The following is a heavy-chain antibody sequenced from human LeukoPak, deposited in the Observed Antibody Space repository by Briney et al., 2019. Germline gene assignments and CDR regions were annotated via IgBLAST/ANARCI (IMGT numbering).Heavy chain of an antibody. CDR2: IYYSGST. CDR1: GGSISSSSYY. CDR3: ARGGPPGYYYDYYMDV. J-gene: IGHJ6*03. V-gene: IGHV4-39*07. Sequence: SETLSLTCTVSGGSISSSSYYWGWIRQPPGKGLEWIGSIYYSGSTNFNPSLKSRVTISVDTYKNQFSLKMSSMTAADTAVYFCARGGPPGYYYDYYMDVWGKGTTVTISS.